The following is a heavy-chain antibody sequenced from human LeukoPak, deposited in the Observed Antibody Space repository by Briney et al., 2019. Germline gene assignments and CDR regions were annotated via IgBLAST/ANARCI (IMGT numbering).Heavy chain of an antibody. D-gene: IGHD3-22*01. CDR3: ARDTEFYDSSGYYTQAEYFQH. Sequence: GGSLRLSCAASGFTFDDYTMHWVRQAPGKGLEWVSLISWDGGSTYYADSVKGRFTISRDNAKNSLYLQMNSLRAEDTAVYYCARDTEFYDSSGYYTQAEYFQHWGQGTLVTVSS. J-gene: IGHJ1*01. CDR1: GFTFDDYT. V-gene: IGHV3-43*01. CDR2: ISWDGGST.